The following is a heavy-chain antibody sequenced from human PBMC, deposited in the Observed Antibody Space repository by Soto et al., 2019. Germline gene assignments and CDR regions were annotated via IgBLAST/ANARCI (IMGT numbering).Heavy chain of an antibody. J-gene: IGHJ4*02. CDR2: VTSRGDTT. CDR3: AKDRLGGGLDY. D-gene: IGHD3-16*01. CDR1: GFIFSNYA. V-gene: IGHV3-23*01. Sequence: EVHLLQSGGGLVQPGGSLRLSCAASGFIFSNYAMNWVRQAPGKGLEWVSIVTSRGDTTYYADSVKGRLTSSRDNSKNTLYLQVNRLTAEDTAVYYCAKDRLGGGLDYWGQGTLVSVSS.